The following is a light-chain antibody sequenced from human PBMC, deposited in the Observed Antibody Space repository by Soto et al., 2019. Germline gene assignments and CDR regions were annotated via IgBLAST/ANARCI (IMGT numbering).Light chain of an antibody. CDR1: QSVASY. CDR3: QQYNDWPRT. CDR2: GAS. Sequence: EVVMTQSPATLSVSPGERATLSCRASQSVASYLAWYQQKPGQAPRLLMYGASTRATGFPARFSGSGSGTEFTLTISSLQSEDFAVYYGQQYNDWPRTFGQGTKVESK. V-gene: IGKV3-15*01. J-gene: IGKJ1*01.